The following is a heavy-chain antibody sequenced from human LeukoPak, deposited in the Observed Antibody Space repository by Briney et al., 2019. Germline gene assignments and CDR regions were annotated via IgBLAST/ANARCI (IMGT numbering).Heavy chain of an antibody. CDR1: GFNFDEYA. D-gene: IGHD6-13*01. CDR3: TKGRYRTNWSELDD. Sequence: GGSLRLSCAASGFNFDEYAMHWIRQAPGKGPEWVSRISWDGDITNYADSVKGRFTVSRDNKENSLFLQMNSLRGDDTALYYCTKGRYRTNWSELDDWGQGTRVIVSS. V-gene: IGHV3-43D*04. J-gene: IGHJ4*02. CDR2: ISWDGDIT.